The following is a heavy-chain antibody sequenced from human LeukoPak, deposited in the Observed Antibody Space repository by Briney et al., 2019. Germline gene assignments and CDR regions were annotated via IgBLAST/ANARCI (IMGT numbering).Heavy chain of an antibody. D-gene: IGHD3-10*01. Sequence: PSETLSLTCAVSGDSISSGVYSWSWVRQPPGTGLEWIGYTYPSGTTSYNPSLKSRLTISADTSKNQFSLKLASVTAADTAVYYCARDYYGSGIGHNWFDPWGQGTLVIVSS. J-gene: IGHJ5*02. CDR3: ARDYYGSGIGHNWFDP. V-gene: IGHV4-30-4*07. CDR1: GDSISSGVYS. CDR2: TYPSGTT.